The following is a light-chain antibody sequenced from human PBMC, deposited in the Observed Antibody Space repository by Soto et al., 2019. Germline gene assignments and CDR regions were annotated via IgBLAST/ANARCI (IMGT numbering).Light chain of an antibody. V-gene: IGLV2-8*01. CDR1: SSDVGGYNF. Sequence: QSALTQPPSASGSPGQSVTISCTGTSSDVGGYNFVSWYQQYPGKAPKLMIYEVSKRPSGVPDRFSGSKSGNTASLTVSGLHAEDEADYYCSSYAGSDNYVFGTGTKVTVL. CDR3: SSYAGSDNYV. J-gene: IGLJ1*01. CDR2: EVS.